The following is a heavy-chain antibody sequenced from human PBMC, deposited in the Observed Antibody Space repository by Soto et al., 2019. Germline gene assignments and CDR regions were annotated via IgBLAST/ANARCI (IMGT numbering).Heavy chain of an antibody. J-gene: IGHJ4*02. D-gene: IGHD1-7*01. CDR1: SGSINSSY. CDR3: ARDRIIGTSYSDY. CDR2: IHSSGTT. Sequence: PSETLSLTCTVSSGSINSSYWAWMRQPAGKGLEWIGRIHSSGTTNYNPSLSSRVTMSVDPSKNQFSLRLTSVTAADTAVYYCARDRIIGTSYSDYWGQGILVTVS. V-gene: IGHV4-4*07.